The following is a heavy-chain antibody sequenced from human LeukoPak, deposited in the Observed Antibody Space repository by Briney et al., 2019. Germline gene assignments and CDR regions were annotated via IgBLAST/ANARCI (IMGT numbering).Heavy chain of an antibody. D-gene: IGHD3-22*01. CDR2: INTSGST. Sequence: SETLSLTCTVSGDSIINYYWSWIRQPAGKGLEWIGRINTSGSTNYNPSLKSRVTMSVDTSRDQFSLKLSSVTAADTAVYYCAGASYYDSANLFYWGQGALVTVSS. V-gene: IGHV4-4*07. CDR1: GDSIINYY. J-gene: IGHJ4*02. CDR3: AGASYYDSANLFY.